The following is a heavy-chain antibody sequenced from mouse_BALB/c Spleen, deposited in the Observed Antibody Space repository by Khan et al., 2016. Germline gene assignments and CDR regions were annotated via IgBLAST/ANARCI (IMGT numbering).Heavy chain of an antibody. Sequence: EVGLLESGAELVRSGASVKLSCTASGFNINDYYIHWVKQRPEQGLEWIGWIDRENGDTGYVPKFQGKATMTADTSSNTAYLQLSSLKSEDTAVYYCTCYGNILDWFAYWAEGTLVTVSA. CDR2: IDRENGDT. J-gene: IGHJ3*01. V-gene: IGHV14-4*02. CDR3: TCYGNILDWFAY. CDR1: GFNINDYY. D-gene: IGHD2-1*01.